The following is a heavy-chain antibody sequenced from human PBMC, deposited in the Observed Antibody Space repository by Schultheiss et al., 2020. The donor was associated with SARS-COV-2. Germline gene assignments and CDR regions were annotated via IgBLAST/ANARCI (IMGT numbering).Heavy chain of an antibody. Sequence: GSLRLSCAASGFTFSNAWMNWVRQAPGKGLEWIGEINHSGSTNYNPSLKSRVTISVDTSKNQFSLKLSSVTAADTAVYYCARAYSSSYYYYYMDVWGKGTTVTVSS. J-gene: IGHJ6*03. CDR1: GFTFSNAW. CDR3: ARAYSSSYYYYYMDV. D-gene: IGHD6-6*01. V-gene: IGHV4-34*01. CDR2: INHSGST.